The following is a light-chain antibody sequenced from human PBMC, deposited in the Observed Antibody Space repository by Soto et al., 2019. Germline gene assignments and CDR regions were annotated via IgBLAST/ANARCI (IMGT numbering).Light chain of an antibody. CDR2: GAS. CDR3: QQYNNWPPGT. CDR1: QSVSSN. J-gene: IGKJ1*01. Sequence: EIVMTQSPATLSVSPGERATLSCRASQSVSSNLAWYQQKPGQAPRLLIYGASTMATGIPARFSGSGSGTDVTPTISSRQTEDFAVYYCQQYNNWPPGTFGQGTKVEIK. V-gene: IGKV3-15*01.